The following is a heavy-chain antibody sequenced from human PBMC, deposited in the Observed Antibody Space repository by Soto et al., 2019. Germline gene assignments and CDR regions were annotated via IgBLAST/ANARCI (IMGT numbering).Heavy chain of an antibody. CDR2: IYPGDSDT. J-gene: IGHJ3*02. D-gene: IGHD3-3*01. CDR1: GYSFTSYW. Sequence: GESLKISCXGSGYSFTSYWIGWVRQMPGKGLEWMGIIYPGDSDTRYSPSFQGQVTISADKSISTAYLQWSSLKASDTAMYYCARIRFLEWLSPLLDAFDIWGQGTMVTVSS. V-gene: IGHV5-51*01. CDR3: ARIRFLEWLSPLLDAFDI.